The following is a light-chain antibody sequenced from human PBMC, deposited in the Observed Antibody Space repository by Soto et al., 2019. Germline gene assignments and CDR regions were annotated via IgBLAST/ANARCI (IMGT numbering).Light chain of an antibody. CDR1: SSNIGAGYD. Sequence: QSVLTQPASVSGAPGEASTISCTESSSNIGAGYDVHWYQQLPGTAPKLLIYGNSNRPSGVPDRFSGSKSGTSASLAITGLQAEDEADYYCQSYDSSLSGSRVFGTGTKVTVL. V-gene: IGLV1-40*01. J-gene: IGLJ1*01. CDR3: QSYDSSLSGSRV. CDR2: GNS.